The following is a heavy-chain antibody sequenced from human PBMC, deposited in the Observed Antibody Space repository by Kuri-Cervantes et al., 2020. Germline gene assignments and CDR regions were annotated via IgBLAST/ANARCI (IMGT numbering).Heavy chain of an antibody. J-gene: IGHJ3*02. CDR2: ISGSGAGT. D-gene: IGHD1-7*01. V-gene: IGHV3-23*01. CDR3: ARDGNAANSRDAFDI. CDR1: GFTFSSYA. Sequence: GESLKISCEASGFTFSSYAMAWVRQAPGKGLEWVSAISGSGAGTYYADSMKGRFTLSRDNGKNSVYLQMDSLRADDTAVYYCARDGNAANSRDAFDIWGLGTMVTVSS.